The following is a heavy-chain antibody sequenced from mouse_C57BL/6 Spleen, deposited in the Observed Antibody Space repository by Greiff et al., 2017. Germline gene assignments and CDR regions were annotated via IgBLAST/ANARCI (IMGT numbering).Heavy chain of an antibody. Sequence: QVQLKQSGPGLVQPSQSLSITCTVSGFSLTSYGVHWVRQSPGKGLEWLGVIWSGGSTDYNAAFISRLSSSKDNSKSQVFCKMNSLQADDTAIYYCARLYYDYDRYYFDYWGQGTTLTVAS. CDR3: ARLYYDYDRYYFDY. CDR2: IWSGGST. D-gene: IGHD2-4*01. J-gene: IGHJ2*01. CDR1: GFSLTSYG. V-gene: IGHV2-2*01.